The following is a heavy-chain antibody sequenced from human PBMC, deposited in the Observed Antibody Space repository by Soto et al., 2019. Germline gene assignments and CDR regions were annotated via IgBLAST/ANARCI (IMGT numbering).Heavy chain of an antibody. CDR3: ANLVFDEPVAFDI. V-gene: IGHV3-23*01. Sequence: GGSLRLSCAASGFTFSSYAMSWVRQAPGKGLEWVSAISGSGGSTYYADSVKGRFTISRDNSKNTLYLQMNSLRAEDTAVYYCANLVFDEPVAFDIWGQGTMVTVSS. J-gene: IGHJ3*02. CDR1: GFTFSSYA. D-gene: IGHD3-9*01. CDR2: ISGSGGST.